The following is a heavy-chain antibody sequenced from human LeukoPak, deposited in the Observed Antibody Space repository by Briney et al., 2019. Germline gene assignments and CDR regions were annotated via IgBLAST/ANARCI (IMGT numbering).Heavy chain of an antibody. D-gene: IGHD3-22*01. Sequence: GGSLRLSCAASGFTFSDFYMTWIRQAPGKGLEWVSYISNRGSTIYYADSVRGRFTISRDNAKNSLYLQMNSLRAEDTAVYYCARSADRSGYFREITLYYFDYWGQGTLVTVSS. V-gene: IGHV3-11*01. J-gene: IGHJ4*02. CDR1: GFTFSDFY. CDR2: ISNRGSTI. CDR3: ARSADRSGYFREITLYYFDY.